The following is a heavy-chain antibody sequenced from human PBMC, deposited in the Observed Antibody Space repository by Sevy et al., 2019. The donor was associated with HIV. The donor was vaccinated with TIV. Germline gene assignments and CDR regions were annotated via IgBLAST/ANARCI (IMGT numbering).Heavy chain of an antibody. CDR3: ARDDAGSYYNSYYYYGMDV. V-gene: IGHV4-61*01. D-gene: IGHD3-10*01. CDR1: GGSVSSGSYY. CDR2: IYYSVST. Sequence: SETLSLTCTVSGGSVSSGSYYWSWIRQPPGKGLEWIGYIYYSVSTNYNPSLKSRVTISVDTSKNQFSLKLSSVTAADTAVYYCARDDAGSYYNSYYYYGMDVWGQGTTVTVSS. J-gene: IGHJ6*02.